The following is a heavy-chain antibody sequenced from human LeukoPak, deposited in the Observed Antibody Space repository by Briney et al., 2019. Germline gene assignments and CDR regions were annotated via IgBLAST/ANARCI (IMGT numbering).Heavy chain of an antibody. CDR3: ARVMIYYYYMDV. Sequence: ASVKVSCKASGYTFTSYDIKWVRQATGQGLEWMGWMNPNSGNTGYAQKFQGRVTITRNTSISTAYMELSSLRSEDTAVYYCARVMIYYYYMDVWGKGTTVTVSS. CDR2: MNPNSGNT. V-gene: IGHV1-8*03. CDR1: GYTFTSYD. J-gene: IGHJ6*03. D-gene: IGHD3-16*01.